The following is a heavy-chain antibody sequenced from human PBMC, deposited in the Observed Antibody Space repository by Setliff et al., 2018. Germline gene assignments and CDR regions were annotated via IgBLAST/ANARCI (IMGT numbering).Heavy chain of an antibody. D-gene: IGHD2-21*02. J-gene: IGHJ3*01. V-gene: IGHV1-18*01. CDR2: INTDDGDT. Sequence: ASVKVSCKASGYTFTTYAMSWMRQAPGQGLEWMGWINTDDGDTNFAQKFQGRVTLTTDTSTGTAYMELRSLTFDDTAVYYCARDWFCSGGDCSDVFDFWGKGTMVT. CDR1: GYTFTTYA. CDR3: ARDWFCSGGDCSDVFDF.